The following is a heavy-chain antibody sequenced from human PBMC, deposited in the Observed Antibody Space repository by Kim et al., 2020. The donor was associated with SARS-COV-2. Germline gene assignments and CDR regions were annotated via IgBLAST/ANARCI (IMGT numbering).Heavy chain of an antibody. V-gene: IGHV4-59*01. D-gene: IGHD4-17*01. CDR3: ERGSTVPNRSYYYYGMDV. CDR2: IYYTGRT. Sequence: SETLSLTCTVSGGSISTYYWTWIRQPPGKGLEWIGYIYYTGRTDYNPSLGSRVTIEVVTSKNQFSLNLNSVNAADTAVYYCERGSTVPNRSYYYYGMDVWGQGTTVTVS. CDR1: GGSISTYY. J-gene: IGHJ6*02.